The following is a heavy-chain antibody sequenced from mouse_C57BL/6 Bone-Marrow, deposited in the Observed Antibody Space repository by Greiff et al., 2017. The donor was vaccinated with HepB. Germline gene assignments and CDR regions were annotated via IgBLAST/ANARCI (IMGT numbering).Heavy chain of an antibody. CDR3: PAWDYSGSSHYFDY. V-gene: IGHV1-9*01. D-gene: IGHD1-1*01. CDR2: ILPGSGST. Sequence: QVQLQQSGAELMKPGASVKLSCKATGYTFTGYWIEGVKQRPGHGLEWIGEILPGSGSTNYNEKFKGKATFTADTSSNTAYMQLSSLTTEYSAIYYCPAWDYSGSSHYFDYWGPGTTLTLSS. J-gene: IGHJ2*01. CDR1: GYTFTGYW.